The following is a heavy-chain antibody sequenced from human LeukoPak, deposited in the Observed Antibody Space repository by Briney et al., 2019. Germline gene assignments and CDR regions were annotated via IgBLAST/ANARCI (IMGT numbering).Heavy chain of an antibody. Sequence: TSETLSLTCTVSGGSISSYYWSWIRQPPGKGLEWIGYIYYSGSTNYNPSLKSRVTISVDTSKNQFSLKLSSVTAADTAVYYCARDRYSGSFPGYYYMDVWAKGPRSPSP. CDR3: ARDRYSGSFPGYYYMDV. J-gene: IGHJ6*03. CDR1: GGSISSYY. D-gene: IGHD1-26*01. CDR2: IYYSGST. V-gene: IGHV4-59*01.